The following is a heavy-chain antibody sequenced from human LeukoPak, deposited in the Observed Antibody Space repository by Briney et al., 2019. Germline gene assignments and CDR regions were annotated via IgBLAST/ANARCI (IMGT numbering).Heavy chain of an antibody. D-gene: IGHD6-19*01. V-gene: IGHV4-38-2*02. CDR1: GYSISSGYY. Sequence: SETLSLTCTVSGYSISSGYYWGWIRQPPGKGLEWIGSIYHSGSTNYNPSLKSRVTISVDTSKNQFSLKLSSVTAADTAVYYCARDMYSSGCFDYWGQGTLVTVSS. J-gene: IGHJ4*02. CDR2: IYHSGST. CDR3: ARDMYSSGCFDY.